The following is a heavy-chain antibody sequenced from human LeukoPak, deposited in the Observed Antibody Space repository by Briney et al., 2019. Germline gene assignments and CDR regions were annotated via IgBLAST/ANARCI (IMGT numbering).Heavy chain of an antibody. Sequence: GGSLRLSCAASGFTFSSYSMNWVRQAPGKGLEWVSSISTSSSYINYADSVKGRFTISRDNAKKSLYLQMNSLRAEDTAVYYCARFYQGVSLFDGIDYWGQGALVTVSS. CDR3: ARFYQGVSLFDGIDY. D-gene: IGHD2/OR15-2a*01. CDR2: ISTSSSYI. V-gene: IGHV3-21*01. CDR1: GFTFSSYS. J-gene: IGHJ4*02.